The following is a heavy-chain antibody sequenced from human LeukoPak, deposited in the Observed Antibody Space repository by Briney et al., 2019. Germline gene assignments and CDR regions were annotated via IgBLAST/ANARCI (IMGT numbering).Heavy chain of an antibody. V-gene: IGHV4-39*07. J-gene: IGHJ5*02. CDR3: ARGLRRGSYYDSSGPRLAWFDP. CDR1: GGSISSSSYY. CDR2: IYYSGST. D-gene: IGHD3-22*01. Sequence: PSETLSLTCNVSGGSISSSSYYWAWIRQPPGKGLEWIGNIYYSGSTNYNPSLKSRVTISVDTSKNQFSLKLSSVTAADTAVYYCARGLRRGSYYDSSGPRLAWFDPWGQGTLVTVSS.